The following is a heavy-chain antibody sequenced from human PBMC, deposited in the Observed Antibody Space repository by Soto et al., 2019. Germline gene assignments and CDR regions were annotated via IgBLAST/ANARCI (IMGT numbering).Heavy chain of an antibody. V-gene: IGHV1-69*06. CDR2: IIPIFGTA. Sequence: SVKVSCKASGDTFNNYAISWVRQAPGQGLEWMGGIIPIFGTANYAQKFQGRVTITADKSTSTAYMELSSLRSEDTALYPCASRTGYSSGFDAFGIWGHGPM. CDR3: ASRTGYSSGFDAFGI. CDR1: GDTFNNYA. D-gene: IGHD6-19*01. J-gene: IGHJ3*02.